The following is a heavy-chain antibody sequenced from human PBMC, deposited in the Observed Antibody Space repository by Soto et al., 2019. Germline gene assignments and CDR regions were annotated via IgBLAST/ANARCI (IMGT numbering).Heavy chain of an antibody. J-gene: IGHJ4*02. CDR3: ARRGYSSGWLNYGHDY. D-gene: IGHD6-19*01. CDR2: IYYSGST. CDR1: GGSISSSSYY. Sequence: PSETLSLTCTVSGGSISSSSYYWGWIRQPPGKGLEWIGSIYYSGSTYYNPSLKSRVTISVDTSKNQFSLKLSSVTAADTAVYYCARRGYSSGWLNYGHDYWGQGTLVNVSS. V-gene: IGHV4-39*01.